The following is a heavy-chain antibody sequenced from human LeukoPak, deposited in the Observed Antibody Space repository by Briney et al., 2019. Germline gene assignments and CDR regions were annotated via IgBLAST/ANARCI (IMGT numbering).Heavy chain of an antibody. V-gene: IGHV3-23*01. J-gene: IGHJ4*02. CDR2: ISGSGGRT. CDR1: GFTFSSYG. Sequence: GGSLRLPCAASGFTFSSYGMSWVRQAPGKGLEWVSAISGSGGRTYYADSVKGRFTISRGNSKNTLYLQMNSLRAEDTAVYYCAKGTQYGGDSYFDYWGQGTLVTVSS. D-gene: IGHD4-23*01. CDR3: AKGTQYGGDSYFDY.